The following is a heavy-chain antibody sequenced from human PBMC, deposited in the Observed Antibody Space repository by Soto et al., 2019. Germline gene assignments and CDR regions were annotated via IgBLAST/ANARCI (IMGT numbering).Heavy chain of an antibody. Sequence: GGSLRLSCAASGFMFSNYWMSWVRQAPGKGLEWVAIIKQDGSDKYYVDSVKGRFTISRDNAKNSLYLQMNSLRIEDAAVYYCARNRDYAFDYWGQGTLVTVSS. CDR2: IKQDGSDK. CDR1: GFMFSNYW. J-gene: IGHJ4*02. CDR3: ARNRDYAFDY. D-gene: IGHD4-17*01. V-gene: IGHV3-7*01.